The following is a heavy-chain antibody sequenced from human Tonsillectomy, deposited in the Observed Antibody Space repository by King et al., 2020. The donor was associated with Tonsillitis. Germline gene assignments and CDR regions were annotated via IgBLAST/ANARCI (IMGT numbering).Heavy chain of an antibody. Sequence: QLQESASRLVKPSQTLSLTCAVSGGSISSGGYSWSWIRQPPGKGLEYIGYISQSGSTNYNPSLKSRVTISADRSKNQFSLTLSSVTAADTAVYYCARVGLLFGFDPWGQGTLVTVSS. D-gene: IGHD3/OR15-3a*01. CDR2: ISQSGST. CDR3: ARVGLLFGFDP. J-gene: IGHJ5*02. V-gene: IGHV4-30-2*01. CDR1: GGSISSGGYS.